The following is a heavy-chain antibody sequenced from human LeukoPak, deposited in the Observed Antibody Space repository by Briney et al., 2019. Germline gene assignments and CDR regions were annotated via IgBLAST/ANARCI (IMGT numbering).Heavy chain of an antibody. CDR2: IYHSGSS. CDR1: GYSISSGYY. J-gene: IGHJ5*02. CDR3: ARAGLGANWFDP. V-gene: IGHV4-38-2*02. Sequence: SETLSLTCTVSGYSISSGYYWGWIRQPPGKGLEWIGRIYHSGSSYYNPPLKSRVTISVDTSKNQFSLKLSSVTAADTAVYYCARAGLGANWFDPWGQGTLVTVSS. D-gene: IGHD3-16*01.